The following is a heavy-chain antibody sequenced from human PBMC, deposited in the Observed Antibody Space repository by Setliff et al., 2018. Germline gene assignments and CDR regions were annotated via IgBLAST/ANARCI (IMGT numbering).Heavy chain of an antibody. CDR2: IKPDGSER. Sequence: GGSLRLSCAASEFTISGNWMSWVRQAPGKGLEWVANIKPDGSERYYVDSVKGRFTISRDNAKNSLYLQMNSLRAEDTAIYFCARSENCGSTHCSPYDYWGQGALVTVSS. J-gene: IGHJ4*02. CDR3: ARSENCGSTHCSPYDY. D-gene: IGHD2-2*01. CDR1: EFTISGNW. V-gene: IGHV3-7*01.